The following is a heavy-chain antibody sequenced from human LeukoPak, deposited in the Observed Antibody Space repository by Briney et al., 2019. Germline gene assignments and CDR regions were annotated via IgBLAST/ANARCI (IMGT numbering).Heavy chain of an antibody. Sequence: GGTLRLSCAASGFTFSSYGMSWVRQAPGKGLEWVSYISSSGSTIYYADSVKGRFTISRDNAKNSLYLQMNSLRAEDTAVYYCARDYGGSSPFDYWGQGTLVTVSS. CDR1: GFTFSSYG. CDR2: ISSSGSTI. D-gene: IGHD4-23*01. CDR3: ARDYGGSSPFDY. J-gene: IGHJ4*02. V-gene: IGHV3-48*04.